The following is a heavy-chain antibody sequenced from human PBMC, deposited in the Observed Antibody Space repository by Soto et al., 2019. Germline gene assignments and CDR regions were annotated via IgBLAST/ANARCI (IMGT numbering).Heavy chain of an antibody. CDR2: INPNSGGT. CDR3: ATVAGTVGGHYYYSGMEV. V-gene: IGHV1-2*02. Sequence: GCYRRWVQHVTRQGLEWMGWINPNSGGTHYAQKFQGRVHMTRDTSISTAYMELSRLRSDDTAVYYCATVAGTVGGHYYYSGMEV. CDR1: GCY. D-gene: IGHD6-19*01. J-gene: IGHJ6*01.